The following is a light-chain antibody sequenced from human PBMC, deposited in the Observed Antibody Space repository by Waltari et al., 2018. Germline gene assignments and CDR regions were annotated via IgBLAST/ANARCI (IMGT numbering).Light chain of an antibody. CDR1: RLGDKF. J-gene: IGLJ3*02. Sequence: SYELTQPPSVSVSPGQTASITCSRDRLGDKFVSWYQQKPGQSPILVVYQDNKRPSGIPERFAVSNSGDTATLTISGALVMDEADYYCQAWDSSVAVFGGGTKLTVL. CDR2: QDN. CDR3: QAWDSSVAV. V-gene: IGLV3-1*01.